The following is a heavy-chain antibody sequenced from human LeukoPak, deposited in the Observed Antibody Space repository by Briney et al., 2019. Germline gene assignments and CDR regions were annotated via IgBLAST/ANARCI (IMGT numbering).Heavy chain of an antibody. D-gene: IGHD2-15*01. J-gene: IGHJ4*02. CDR2: INPNSGGT. CDR3: ARVVVVVAATDYFDY. Sequence: AVTLSYKASGYTFTVYYMQWVRQAPGPGLESMGWINPNSGGTNYAQKFQGRVTMTRDTSISTAYMELSRLRSDDTAVYYCARVVVVVAATDYFDYWGQGTLVTVSS. V-gene: IGHV1-2*02. CDR1: GYTFTVYY.